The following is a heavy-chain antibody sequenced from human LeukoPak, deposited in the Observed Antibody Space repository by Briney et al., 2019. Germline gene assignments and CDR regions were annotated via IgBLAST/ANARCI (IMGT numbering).Heavy chain of an antibody. CDR3: VRGVPRRIVVDTWIYYYYMDV. V-gene: IGHV4-61*02. D-gene: IGHD3-22*01. CDR1: GGSITTGGYY. CDR2: IYTGGST. Sequence: SQTLSLTCGVSGGSITTGGYYWNWIRQPAGKGLEGIGRIYTGGSTNYNPSLKRRVTISLDTSKNQFSLKLTSVTAADTAVYFCVRGVPRRIVVDTWIYYYYMDVWGKGTTVTISS. J-gene: IGHJ6*03.